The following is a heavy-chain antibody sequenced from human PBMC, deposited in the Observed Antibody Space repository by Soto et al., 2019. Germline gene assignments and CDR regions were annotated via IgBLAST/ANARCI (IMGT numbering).Heavy chain of an antibody. J-gene: IGHJ4*02. CDR3: AKDSSSWPHYFDY. CDR2: ISGSGGSA. CDR1: GFTLRSYA. V-gene: IGHV3-23*01. Sequence: GGSLRLSCAASGFTLRSYAMSWVRQAPGKGLEWVSAISGSGGSAYYADSVKGRFTISRDNSKNTLYLQMNSLRAEDTAVYYCAKDSSSWPHYFDYWGQGTLVTVSS. D-gene: IGHD6-13*01.